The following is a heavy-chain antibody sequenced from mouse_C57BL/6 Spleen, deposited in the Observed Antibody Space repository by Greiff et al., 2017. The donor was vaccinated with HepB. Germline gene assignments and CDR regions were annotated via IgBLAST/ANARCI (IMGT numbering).Heavy chain of an antibody. V-gene: IGHV5-9-1*02. CDR1: GFTFSSYA. CDR3: TREKGVYDYGDYFDY. J-gene: IGHJ2*01. CDR2: ISSGGDYI. D-gene: IGHD2-4*01. Sequence: EVKLMESGEGLVKPGGSLKLSCAASGFTFSSYAMSWVRQTPEKRLEWVAYISSGGDYIYYADTVKGRFTISRDNARNTLYLQMSSLKSEDTAMYYCTREKGVYDYGDYFDYWGQGTTLTVSS.